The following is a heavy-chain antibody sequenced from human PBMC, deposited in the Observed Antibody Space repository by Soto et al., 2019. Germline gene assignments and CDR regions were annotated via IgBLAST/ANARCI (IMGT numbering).Heavy chain of an antibody. CDR1: GFTSTSYW. V-gene: IGHV3-7*01. CDR3: ARGLREVDY. J-gene: IGHJ4*02. Sequence: GGSLRLSCGASGFTSTSYWMSWVRQAPGKGLEWVANIKQDGSEKYYVDSVKGRFTISRDSAKNSLYLQMNSLRAEDTAVYYCARGLREVDYWGQGT. CDR2: IKQDGSEK.